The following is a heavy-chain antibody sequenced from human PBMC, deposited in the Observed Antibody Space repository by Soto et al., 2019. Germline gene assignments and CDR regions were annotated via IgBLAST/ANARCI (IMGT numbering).Heavy chain of an antibody. D-gene: IGHD3-22*01. CDR2: ITPIFGTA. CDR1: GGTFSRNA. J-gene: IGHJ4*02. V-gene: IGHV1-69*01. CDR3: ARGWGYDTTDYYYAY. Sequence: QVQLVQSGAEVKKPGSSVKVSCKASGGTFSRNAISWVRQAPGQGLEWMGGITPIFGTANYAQKFQGRVTIIADESTSTAYMELSSLRSGDTAVYYCARGWGYDTTDYYYAYWGQGTLITVSS.